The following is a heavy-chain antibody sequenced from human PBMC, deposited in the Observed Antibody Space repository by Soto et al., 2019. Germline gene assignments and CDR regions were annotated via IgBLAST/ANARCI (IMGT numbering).Heavy chain of an antibody. J-gene: IGHJ4*02. V-gene: IGHV1-69*01. Sequence: QVQLVQSGAEVRKPGSSVKVSCKASGGTFSRHAISWVRQAPGQGLEWMGGIIPLFGTANHPQKFQGRVTIIADESTITVYMELSSLRSEDTAMYYCARGWGYDSNDYYYAYWGQGTLVIVSS. CDR2: IIPLFGTA. CDR1: GGTFSRHA. CDR3: ARGWGYDSNDYYYAY. D-gene: IGHD3-22*01.